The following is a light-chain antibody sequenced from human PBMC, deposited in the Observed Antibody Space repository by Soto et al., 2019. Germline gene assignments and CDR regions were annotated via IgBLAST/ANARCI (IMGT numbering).Light chain of an antibody. Sequence: DIQMTQSPSSLSASVGDRVTMTCRASQDIGINLGWFQQKPGKAPKRLIYVASSLQSGVPSRFSGSGSGTEFPLTISSLQPEDFASYFCLQHNAYPWTFGQGTKVEV. V-gene: IGKV1-17*01. CDR1: QDIGIN. CDR2: VAS. J-gene: IGKJ1*01. CDR3: LQHNAYPWT.